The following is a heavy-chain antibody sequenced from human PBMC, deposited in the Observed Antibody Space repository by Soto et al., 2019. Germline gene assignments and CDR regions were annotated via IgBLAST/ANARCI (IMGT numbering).Heavy chain of an antibody. CDR1: SGSISSYY. CDR2: IYYSXST. V-gene: IGHV4-59*08. J-gene: IGHJ4*02. CDR3: ARGFRGVYFDF. Sequence: TXXTLSLTCTVSSGSISSYYWSWIRQPPGKGMEWIGXIYYSXSTNYKQSLKXXVTISVNTXKNQLSLKLSSVNDADKDMYFCARGFRGVYFDFWGQGTMVTVSS. D-gene: IGHD3-10*01.